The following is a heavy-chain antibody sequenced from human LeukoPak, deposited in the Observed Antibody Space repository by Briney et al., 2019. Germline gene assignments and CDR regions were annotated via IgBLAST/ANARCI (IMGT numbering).Heavy chain of an antibody. D-gene: IGHD4-17*01. CDR2: TSGSGVDT. CDR3: AKHQDWTVTVPDY. V-gene: IGHV3-23*01. CDR1: GFTFRNYA. J-gene: IGHJ4*02. Sequence: GGSLRLSCAASGFTFRNYAMSWVRQAPGKGLEWVSTTSGSGVDTDYADSVKDRFPISRDNSRNTLYLQMNSLRAEDTAVYYCAKHQDWTVTVPDYWGQGTLVTVSS.